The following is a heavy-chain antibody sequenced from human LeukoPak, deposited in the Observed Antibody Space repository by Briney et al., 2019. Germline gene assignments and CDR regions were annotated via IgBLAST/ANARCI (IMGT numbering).Heavy chain of an antibody. CDR1: GFTFSSYG. CDR2: IRYDGSNK. CDR3: AKDPRTYYDFWSGYNRWYFDY. V-gene: IGHV3-30*02. Sequence: PGGSLRLSCAASGFTFSSYGMHWVRQAPGKGLEWVAFIRYDGSNKYYADSVKGRFTISRDNSKNTLYLQMNSLRAEDTAVYYCAKDPRTYYDFWSGYNRWYFDYWGHGTLVTVSS. J-gene: IGHJ4*01. D-gene: IGHD3-3*01.